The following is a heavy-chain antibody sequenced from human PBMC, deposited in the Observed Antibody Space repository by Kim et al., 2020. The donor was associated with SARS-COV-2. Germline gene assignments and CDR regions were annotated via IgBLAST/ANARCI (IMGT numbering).Heavy chain of an antibody. D-gene: IGHD3-9*01. CDR3: ARDRNYDILTGYYI. J-gene: IGHJ4*02. V-gene: IGHV3-21*01. Sequence: ADSVKGRFTISRDNAKNSLYLQMNSLRAEDTAVYYCARDRNYDILTGYYIWGQGTLVTVSS.